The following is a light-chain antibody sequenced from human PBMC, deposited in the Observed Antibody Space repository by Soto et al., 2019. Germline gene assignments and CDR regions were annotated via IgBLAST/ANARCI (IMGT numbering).Light chain of an antibody. CDR3: QQYGSSAGFT. J-gene: IGKJ3*01. CDR2: AAS. V-gene: IGKV3-20*01. CDR1: QSVSSSY. Sequence: EIVLTQSPGTLSLSPGERATLSCRASQSVSSSYLAWYQQKPGQAPRLLIYAASSRATGIADRFSSSWCGTDFIITISRVVSEGFAVYYCQQYGSSAGFTFGPGTKVDIK.